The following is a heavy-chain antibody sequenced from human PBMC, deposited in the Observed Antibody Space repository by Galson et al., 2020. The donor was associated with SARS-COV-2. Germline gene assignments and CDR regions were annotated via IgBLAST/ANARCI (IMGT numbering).Heavy chain of an antibody. Sequence: GGSLRLSCAASGFTFSSYAMSWVRQAPGKGLEWVSAISGSGGSTYYADSVKGRFTISRDNSKNTLYLQMNSLRAEDTAVYYCAKTIKSGSYYSGYFDYWGQGTLVTVSS. D-gene: IGHD1-26*01. V-gene: IGHV3-23*01. CDR3: AKTIKSGSYYSGYFDY. CDR2: ISGSGGST. J-gene: IGHJ4*02. CDR1: GFTFSSYA.